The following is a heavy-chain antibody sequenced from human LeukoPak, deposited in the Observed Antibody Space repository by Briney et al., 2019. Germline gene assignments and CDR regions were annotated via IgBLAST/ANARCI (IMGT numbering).Heavy chain of an antibody. Sequence: GGSLRLSCAASGFTFSSYEMNWVRQAPGKGLEWVSYISSSGSTIYYADSVKGRFTISRDNSKNTLYLQMNSLRAEDAAVYYCARDAHDILTGYLGYWGQGTLVTVSS. J-gene: IGHJ4*02. D-gene: IGHD3-9*01. CDR2: ISSSGSTI. V-gene: IGHV3-48*03. CDR3: ARDAHDILTGYLGY. CDR1: GFTFSSYE.